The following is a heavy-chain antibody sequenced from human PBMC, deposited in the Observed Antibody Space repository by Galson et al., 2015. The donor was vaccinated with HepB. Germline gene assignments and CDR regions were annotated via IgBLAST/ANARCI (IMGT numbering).Heavy chain of an antibody. D-gene: IGHD2-15*01. CDR2: TYYRSKWYN. CDR3: ARDAAPYCSGDNCYRYNWFHP. V-gene: IGHV6-1*01. Sequence: CAISGDSVSSHSAAWNWIRQSPSRGLEWLGRTYYRSKWYNDYAVSVKSRLTIKSDTSKNQFSLQLNSVTPDDTAVYYCARDAAPYCSGDNCYRYNWFHPWGQGTLVTVSS. CDR1: GDSVSSHSAA. J-gene: IGHJ5*02.